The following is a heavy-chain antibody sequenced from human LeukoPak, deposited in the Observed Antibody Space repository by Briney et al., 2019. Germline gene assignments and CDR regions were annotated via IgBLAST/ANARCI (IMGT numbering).Heavy chain of an antibody. V-gene: IGHV1-18*01. CDR3: ARGSSGLAAAGSEYFQH. CDR1: GYTFTSYG. D-gene: IGHD6-13*01. CDR2: ISAYNGNT. Sequence: ASVKVSCKASGYTFTSYGISWVRQTPGQGLEWMGWISAYNGNTNYAQKLQGRVTMTTDTSTSTAYMELRSLRSDDTAVYYCARGSSGLAAAGSEYFQHWGQGTLVTVSS. J-gene: IGHJ1*01.